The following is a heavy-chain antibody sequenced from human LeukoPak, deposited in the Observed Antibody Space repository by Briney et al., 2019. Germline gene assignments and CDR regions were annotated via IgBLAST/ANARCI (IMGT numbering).Heavy chain of an antibody. CDR1: GFTFSSYW. D-gene: IGHD6-19*01. CDR3: ARPKYSSGWYGAPFDY. CDR2: IKQDGSEK. J-gene: IGHJ4*02. V-gene: IGHV3-7*01. Sequence: GGSLRLSCAASGFTFSSYWMSWVRQAPGKGLECVANIKQDGSEKYYVDSVKGRFTISRDNAKNSLYLQMNSLRAEDTAVYYCARPKYSSGWYGAPFDYWGQGTLVTVSS.